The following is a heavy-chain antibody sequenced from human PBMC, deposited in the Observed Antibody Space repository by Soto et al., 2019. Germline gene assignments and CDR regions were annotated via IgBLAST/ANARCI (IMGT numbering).Heavy chain of an antibody. CDR3: VRVVAILGSPDN. J-gene: IGHJ4*02. Sequence: QVQLVQSGAEVRQPASSVNVSCKTSGATFSSYAITWVRQAPRQGLEWMGGIVPTVDTSTYAQKFQGRVTITADKFTNTVYMELSSLISDNTAVYYCVRVVAILGSPDNWGQGTLVTVSS. D-gene: IGHD2-15*01. CDR1: GATFSSYA. CDR2: IVPTVDTS. V-gene: IGHV1-69*14.